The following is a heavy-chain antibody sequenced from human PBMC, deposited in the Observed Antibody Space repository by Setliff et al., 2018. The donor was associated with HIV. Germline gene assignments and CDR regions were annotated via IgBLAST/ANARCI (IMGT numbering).Heavy chain of an antibody. CDR2: ITTYNGGT. D-gene: IGHD1-26*01. CDR1: GYSFTSYG. J-gene: IGHJ3*02. Sequence: ASVKVSCKASGYSFTSYGLSWVRQAPGQGLEWMGSITTYNGGTNCAQKFQGRVTMTTDTSTSTAYMELRSLRSDDTAVYYCTRGGYSGAFLDAFDIWGQGTMVTVSS. V-gene: IGHV1-18*01. CDR3: TRGGYSGAFLDAFDI.